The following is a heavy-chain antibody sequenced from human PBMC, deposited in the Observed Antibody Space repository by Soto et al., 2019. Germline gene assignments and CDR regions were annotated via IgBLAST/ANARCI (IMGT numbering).Heavy chain of an antibody. V-gene: IGHV4-31*03. J-gene: IGHJ6*02. CDR3: ARGLRSNGYYCYGMGV. Sequence: QVQLQESGPGLVKPSQSLSLTCTVSGGSITNDGYYWSWIRHHPGKGLEWIGYIYYSGSTHYNPCLKSRVTISVETSENLFSLKLISVTAADPAVYYCARGLRSNGYYCYGMGVWGQGTTVTVSS. CDR2: IYYSGST. CDR1: GGSITNDGYY. D-gene: IGHD1-1*01.